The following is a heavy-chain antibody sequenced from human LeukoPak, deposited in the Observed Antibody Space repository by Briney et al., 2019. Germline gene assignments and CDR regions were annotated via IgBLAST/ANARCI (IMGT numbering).Heavy chain of an antibody. Sequence: PGRSLRLSCAASGFTFSDYYMSWIRQAPGKGLEWVSYISSRGSTIYYADSVKGRFTISRDNAKNSLDLQMNSLRAEDTAVYYCARSPRQLGIRSDYWGQGTLVTVSS. CDR2: ISSRGSTI. D-gene: IGHD6-13*01. CDR1: GFTFSDYY. CDR3: ARSPRQLGIRSDY. J-gene: IGHJ4*02. V-gene: IGHV3-11*01.